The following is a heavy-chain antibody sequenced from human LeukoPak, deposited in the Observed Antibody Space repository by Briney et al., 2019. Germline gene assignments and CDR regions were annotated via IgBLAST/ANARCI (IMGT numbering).Heavy chain of an antibody. J-gene: IGHJ4*02. D-gene: IGHD6-19*01. CDR2: IYKSGNT. Sequence: SETLSLTCAVYGGSFSTYYWSWIRQPPGKGLEWIGYIYKSGNTNCNPSLKSRVTISVDTSKNQFSLKLSSVTAADTAVYFCARVGSGSFDYWGQGTLVTVSS. CDR1: GGSFSTYY. CDR3: ARVGSGSFDY. V-gene: IGHV4-59*01.